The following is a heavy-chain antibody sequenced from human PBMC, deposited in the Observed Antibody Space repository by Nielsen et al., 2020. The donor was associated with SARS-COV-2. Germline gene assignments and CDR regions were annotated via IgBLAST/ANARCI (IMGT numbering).Heavy chain of an antibody. CDR3: ARTVILPTYYYYGMDV. V-gene: IGHV3-30*03. D-gene: IGHD3-3*01. Sequence: GGSLRLSCAASGFTFSSYGMHWVRQAPGKGLEWVAVISYDGSNKYYADSVKGRFTISRDNSKNTLYLQMNSLRAEDTAVYYCARTVILPTYYYYGMDVWGQGTTVTVSS. CDR2: ISYDGSNK. J-gene: IGHJ6*02. CDR1: GFTFSSYG.